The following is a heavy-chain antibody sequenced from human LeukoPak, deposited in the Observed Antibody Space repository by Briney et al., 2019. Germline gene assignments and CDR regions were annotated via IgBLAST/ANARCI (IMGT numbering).Heavy chain of an antibody. D-gene: IGHD3-22*01. J-gene: IGHJ4*02. CDR2: ISGSGGST. Sequence: GGSLRLSCAASGFTFSSYAMSWVRQAPGKGLEWVSAISGSGGSTYYADPVKGRFTISRDNSKNTLYLQMNSLRAEDTAVYYCAKAGGITMIVVVITDWGQGTLVTVSS. CDR3: AKAGGITMIVVVITD. V-gene: IGHV3-23*01. CDR1: GFTFSSYA.